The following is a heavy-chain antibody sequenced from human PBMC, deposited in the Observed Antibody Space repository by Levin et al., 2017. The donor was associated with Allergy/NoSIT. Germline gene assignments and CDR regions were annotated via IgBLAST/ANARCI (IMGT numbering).Heavy chain of an antibody. J-gene: IGHJ4*02. CDR2: ISPSSDYI. V-gene: IGHV3-23*01. CDR1: GFTFSSSA. D-gene: IGHD6-13*01. Sequence: PGGSLRLSCAASGFTFSSSAMSWVRQAPGKGLEWVSAISPSSDYIFYADSVKGRFTISRDNSKNRLYLQMSSLRVEDTAVYFCAKGGLQLGYSFDSWGQGALVTVSS. CDR3: AKGGLQLGYSFDS.